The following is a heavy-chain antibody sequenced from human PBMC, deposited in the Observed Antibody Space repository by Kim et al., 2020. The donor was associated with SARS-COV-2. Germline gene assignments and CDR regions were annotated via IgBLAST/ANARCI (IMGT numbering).Heavy chain of an antibody. D-gene: IGHD5-18*01. J-gene: IGHJ6*02. CDR3: AKDEYGYGTDPYYYGMDV. Sequence: KGRFTISRDNSKNTLYLQMNSLRAEDTAVYYCAKDEYGYGTDPYYYGMDVWGQGTTVTVSS. V-gene: IGHV3-30*02.